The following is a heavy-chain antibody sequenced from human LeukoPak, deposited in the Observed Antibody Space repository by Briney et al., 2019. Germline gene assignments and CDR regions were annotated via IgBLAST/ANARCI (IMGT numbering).Heavy chain of an antibody. CDR1: GFTFNDYY. CDR3: TTEIVVVLDDAFDI. CDR2: IKSKTDGGTT. V-gene: IGHV3-15*01. D-gene: IGHD3-22*01. J-gene: IGHJ3*02. Sequence: PGGSLRLPCAASGFTFNDYYMSWIRQAPGKGLEWVGRIKSKTDGGTTDYAAPVKGRFTISRDGSKNTLYLQMNSLKTEDTAVYYCTTEIVVVLDDAFDIWGQGTMVTVSS.